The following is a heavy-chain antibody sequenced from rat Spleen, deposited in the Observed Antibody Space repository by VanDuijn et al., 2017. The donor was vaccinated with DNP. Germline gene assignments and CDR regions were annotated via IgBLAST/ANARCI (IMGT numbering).Heavy chain of an antibody. V-gene: IGHV5-22*01. CDR2: IRYAGDNK. CDR3: AIYFNSGDDWFAY. Sequence: EVQLVESGGGLVQPGRSLKLSCVASGFTFNDFYMAWVRQTPQKGLEWVASIRYAGDNKEYGDSGKGRFTISRDNGKNSLYLHMDSLKSEDTATYYCAIYFNSGDDWFAYWGQGTLVIVSS. D-gene: IGHD1-1*01. CDR1: GFTFNDFY. J-gene: IGHJ3*01.